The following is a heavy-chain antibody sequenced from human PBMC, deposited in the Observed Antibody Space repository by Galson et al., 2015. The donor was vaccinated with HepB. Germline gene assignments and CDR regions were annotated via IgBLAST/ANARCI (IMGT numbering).Heavy chain of an antibody. J-gene: IGHJ4*02. D-gene: IGHD1-26*01. Sequence: PALVKPTQTLTLTCTFSGFSLSTSGMCVSWIRQPPGKALEWLALIDWDDDKYYSTSLKTRLTISKDTSKNRVVLIMTNMDPVDTATYYCARTYSGSYSFDYWGQGTLVTVSS. CDR2: IDWDDDK. CDR3: ARTYSGSYSFDY. V-gene: IGHV2-70*01. CDR1: GFSLSTSGMC.